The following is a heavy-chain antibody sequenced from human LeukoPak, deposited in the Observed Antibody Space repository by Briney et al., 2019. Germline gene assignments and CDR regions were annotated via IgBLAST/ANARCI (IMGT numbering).Heavy chain of an antibody. V-gene: IGHV4-34*01. D-gene: IGHD5-18*01. CDR3: ARGRGYSFIYYMDV. Sequence: SETLSLTCAVYGGSFSGYYWSWIRQPPGKGLEWLGELNHSGSTNYNPSLKSRVTISVDTSKNQFSLKLSSVTAADTAVYYCARGRGYSFIYYMDVWGKGTTVTVSS. CDR2: LNHSGST. CDR1: GGSFSGYY. J-gene: IGHJ6*03.